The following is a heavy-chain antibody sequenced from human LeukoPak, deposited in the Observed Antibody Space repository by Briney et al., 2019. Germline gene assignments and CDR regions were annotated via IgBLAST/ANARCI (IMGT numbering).Heavy chain of an antibody. CDR2: SYYSGST. Sequence: SETLSLTCTVSGGSITGYFWNWIRQSPGKGLEWIGYSYYSGSTNYSPSLGSRVAVSVDTSKDQFSLSLRSVTAADTAVYYCARADTQLVDYWGQGTRVIVSS. D-gene: IGHD1-1*01. J-gene: IGHJ4*02. CDR1: GGSITGYF. CDR3: ARADTQLVDY. V-gene: IGHV4-59*01.